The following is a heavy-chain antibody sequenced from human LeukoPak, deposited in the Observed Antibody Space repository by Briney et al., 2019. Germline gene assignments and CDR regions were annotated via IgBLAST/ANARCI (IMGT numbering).Heavy chain of an antibody. D-gene: IGHD5-18*01. V-gene: IGHV4-59*01. Sequence: SETLSLTCTVSGGSISSYYWSWIRQPPGKGLEWIGYIYYSGSTNYNPSLKSRVTISVDTSKNQFSLKLSSVTAADTAVYYCAGVGAMVSSIDYWGQGTRVTVSS. CDR3: AGVGAMVSSIDY. CDR2: IYYSGST. CDR1: GGSISSYY. J-gene: IGHJ4*02.